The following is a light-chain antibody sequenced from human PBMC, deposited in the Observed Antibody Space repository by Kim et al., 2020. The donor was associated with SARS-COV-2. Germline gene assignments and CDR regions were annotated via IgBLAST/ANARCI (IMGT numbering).Light chain of an antibody. J-gene: IGLJ1*01. CDR1: SSDVGSYNY. CDR2: DVS. Sequence: QSALTQPRSVSGSPGQSVTISCTGTSSDVGSYNYVSWFQHHPGKAPKLMIYDVSERPSGVPDRFSGSKSGNTASLIISGLQAEDEADYYCCSYAGNYVFGTGTKVTVL. CDR3: CSYAGNYV. V-gene: IGLV2-11*01.